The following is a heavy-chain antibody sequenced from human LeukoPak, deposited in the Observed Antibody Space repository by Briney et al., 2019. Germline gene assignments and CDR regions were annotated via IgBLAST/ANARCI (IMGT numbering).Heavy chain of an antibody. J-gene: IGHJ6*02. CDR3: TRGPIQLWIHNAMDV. Sequence: QPGRSLILSCIGFGFTFGDHAMSGVRQAPGKGLEWVGFIRSKAYRGTTEYAASVRGRFTISREDSKSIAYLQMNSLKTEDTGVYYCTRGPIQLWIHNAMDVWGQGTTVIVSS. CDR2: IRSKAYRGTT. D-gene: IGHD5-18*01. CDR1: GFTFGDHA. V-gene: IGHV3-49*04.